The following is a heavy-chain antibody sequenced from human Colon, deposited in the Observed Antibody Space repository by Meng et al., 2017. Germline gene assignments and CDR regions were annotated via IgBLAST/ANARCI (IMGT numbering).Heavy chain of an antibody. CDR1: EFTFSSYW. CDR2: ISSDGSST. Sequence: EVVLVESGVGVCQPGGSLRFSCAASEFTFSSYWMHWVRQAPGKGLVWVSRISSDGSSTIYADSVKGRFTISRDNAKNTLSLQMNSLRAEDTAVYYCAAFRSGKIDYWGQGTLVTVSS. D-gene: IGHD1-26*01. J-gene: IGHJ4*02. V-gene: IGHV3-74*01. CDR3: AAFRSGKIDY.